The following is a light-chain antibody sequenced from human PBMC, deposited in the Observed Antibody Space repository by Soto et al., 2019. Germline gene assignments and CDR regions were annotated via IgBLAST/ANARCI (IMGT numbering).Light chain of an antibody. CDR1: QNINNY. J-gene: IGKJ4*01. CDR3: QQYDDLPLT. CDR2: DAS. V-gene: IGKV1-33*01. Sequence: DIQMTQSPSSLSASGRDRVTITCQASQNINNYLNWYQQRPGQAPRLLLYDASNLETGVPSRFSGSGFGTHFTFTITNLQPEDVATYYCQQYDDLPLTFGGGTWVEI.